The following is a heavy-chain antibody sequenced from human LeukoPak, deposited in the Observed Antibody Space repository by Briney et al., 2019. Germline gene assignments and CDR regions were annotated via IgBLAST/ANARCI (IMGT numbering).Heavy chain of an antibody. CDR1: GFTFSSYS. CDR3: AGDSTFAVATFDY. V-gene: IGHV3-21*01. Sequence: PGGSLRLSCAASGFTFSSYSMNWVRQAPGKGLEWVSSISSSSSYIYYADSVKGRFTISRDNAKNSLYLQMNSLRAEDTAVYYCAGDSTFAVATFDYWGQGTLVTVSS. J-gene: IGHJ4*02. D-gene: IGHD2/OR15-2a*01. CDR2: ISSSSSYI.